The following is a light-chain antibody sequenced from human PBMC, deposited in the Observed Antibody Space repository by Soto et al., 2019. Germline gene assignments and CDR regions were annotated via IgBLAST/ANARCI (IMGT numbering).Light chain of an antibody. J-gene: IGKJ2*01. Sequence: EIVMTQSPATLSVSPGESATLSCRASKSISSELAWYQQKPGQPPRLLIYGASTRATGVPARFTGSGSGSDFTLTISGLQSEDFAFYYCQQGHNWPLTFGQGTRLEI. CDR3: QQGHNWPLT. CDR1: KSISSE. V-gene: IGKV3-15*01. CDR2: GAS.